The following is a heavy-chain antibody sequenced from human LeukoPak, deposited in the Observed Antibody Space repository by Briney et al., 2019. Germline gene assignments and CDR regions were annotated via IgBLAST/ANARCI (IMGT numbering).Heavy chain of an antibody. CDR3: ARDEGSSLSGRSFVI. J-gene: IGHJ3*02. CDR1: GYTFTNYY. Sequence: ASVKVSCKAFGYTFTNYYMHWVRQAPGQGLEWMGIINPSGGSTSDAQKFQGRITMTRETSTSTVYMELRSLRSEDTAVYYCARDEGSSLSGRSFVIWGQGTMVTVSS. CDR2: INPSGGST. D-gene: IGHD6-6*01. V-gene: IGHV1-46*01.